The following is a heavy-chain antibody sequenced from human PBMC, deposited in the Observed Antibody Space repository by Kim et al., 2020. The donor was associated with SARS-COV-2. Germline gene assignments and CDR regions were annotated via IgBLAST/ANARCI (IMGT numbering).Heavy chain of an antibody. CDR2: INPNSGGT. D-gene: IGHD3-22*01. CDR1: GYTFTGYY. CDR3: ARDGPYDSSGYYTRAGPGYFDP. J-gene: IGHJ2*01. V-gene: IGHV1-2*02. Sequence: ASVKVSCKASGYTFTGYYMHWVRQAPGQGLEWMGWINPNSGGTNYAQKFQGRVTMTRDTSISTAYMELSRLRSDDTAVYYCARDGPYDSSGYYTRAGPGYFDPWGRGPLAPASS.